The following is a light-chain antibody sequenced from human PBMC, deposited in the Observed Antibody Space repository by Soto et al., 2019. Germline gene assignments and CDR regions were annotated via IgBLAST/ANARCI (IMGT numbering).Light chain of an antibody. Sequence: QSVLTQPPSVSGAPGQRVTISCTGSSSNIGAGYDVHWYQQLPGTAPKLLIYGNSNRPSGVPDRFSGSKSGTSASLAITGLQAEDEADYYCQSYDSSSWLFGGGTKLTVL. CDR2: GNS. V-gene: IGLV1-40*01. CDR3: QSYDSSSWL. J-gene: IGLJ3*02. CDR1: SSNIGAGYD.